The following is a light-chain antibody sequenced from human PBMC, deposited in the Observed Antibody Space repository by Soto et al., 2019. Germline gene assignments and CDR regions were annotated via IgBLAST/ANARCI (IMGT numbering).Light chain of an antibody. V-gene: IGKV1-9*01. J-gene: IGKJ4*01. CDR2: DAS. CDR1: LGISSY. Sequence: IQLTQSPSSLSASLGDRVTLTCRASLGISSYLAWYQQKPGKAPKVLIYDASTLQSGVPSRFSGGGSGTDLTLTISSLQPEDFATYYCPQLNSYPLTFGGGTKVDI. CDR3: PQLNSYPLT.